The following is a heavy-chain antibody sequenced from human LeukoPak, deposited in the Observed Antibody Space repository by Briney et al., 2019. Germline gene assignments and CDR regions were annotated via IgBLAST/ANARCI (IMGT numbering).Heavy chain of an antibody. Sequence: GGSLRLSCAASGFTVSSNYMNWVRQAPGKGLEWVAVIWYDGSNKYYADSVKGRFTISRDNSKNTLYLQMNSLRAEDTAVYYCARGLKSSGWYYFDYWGQGTLVTVSS. CDR3: ARGLKSSGWYYFDY. V-gene: IGHV3-33*08. CDR1: GFTVSSNY. CDR2: IWYDGSNK. D-gene: IGHD6-19*01. J-gene: IGHJ4*02.